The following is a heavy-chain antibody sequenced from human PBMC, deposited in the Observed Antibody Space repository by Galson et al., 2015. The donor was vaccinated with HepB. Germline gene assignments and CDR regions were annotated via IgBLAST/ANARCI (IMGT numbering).Heavy chain of an antibody. CDR2: IYYSGCT. J-gene: IGHJ4*02. D-gene: IGHD6-13*01. CDR3: ASLRVTASGGIEDGTDY. V-gene: IGHV4-59*08. CDR1: GGSISSYY. Sequence: SEPLSLTCTVSGGSISSYYWSWIRQPPGKGLEWIGYIYYSGCTNYNPSLKSRVTISVDTFKNQFSLKLRFVTAADTAVYYCASLRVTASGGIEDGTDYWGQGTLVTVSS.